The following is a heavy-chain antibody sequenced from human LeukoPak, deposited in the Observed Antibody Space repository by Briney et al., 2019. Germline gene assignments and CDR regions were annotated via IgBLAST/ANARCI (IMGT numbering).Heavy chain of an antibody. Sequence: GGSLRLSCAASGFTFSSYAMSWVRQAPGKGLEWVSAISGSGGSTYYADSVKGRFTISRDNSKNTLYLQMSSLRAEDTAVYYCAKLPRGDLTIFGVVIPNWFDPWGQGTLVTVSS. CDR3: AKLPRGDLTIFGVVIPNWFDP. D-gene: IGHD3-3*01. J-gene: IGHJ5*02. CDR2: ISGSGGST. V-gene: IGHV3-23*01. CDR1: GFTFSSYA.